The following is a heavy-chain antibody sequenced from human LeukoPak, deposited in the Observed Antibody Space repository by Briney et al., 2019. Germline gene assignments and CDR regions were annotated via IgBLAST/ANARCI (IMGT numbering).Heavy chain of an antibody. CDR1: GYTFTNYG. CDR2: ISAYNGNT. Sequence: ASVKVSCKASGYTFTNYGISWVRQAPGQGLEWMGWISAYNGNTNYVQKLQGRVSMTTDTSTSTSYIELRSLRSDDTAMYYCARGTMMVVGTFDYWGQGTLVTVSS. V-gene: IGHV1-18*01. CDR3: ARGTMMVVGTFDY. D-gene: IGHD3-22*01. J-gene: IGHJ4*02.